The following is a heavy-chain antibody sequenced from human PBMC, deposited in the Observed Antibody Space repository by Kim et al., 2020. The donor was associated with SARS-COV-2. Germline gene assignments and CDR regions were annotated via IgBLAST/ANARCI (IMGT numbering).Heavy chain of an antibody. CDR3: TRDCGGDCHWFDP. CDR1: GFMFSSYE. V-gene: IGHV3-48*03. CDR2: ISGSGSVR. J-gene: IGHJ5*02. Sequence: GGSLRLSCTASGFMFSSYETNWVRQAPGKGLEWISYISGSGSVRSYADSVKGRFTISRDNAKYSVYLQMNSLRAEDSAVYYCTRDCGGDCHWFDPWGQGT. D-gene: IGHD2-21*02.